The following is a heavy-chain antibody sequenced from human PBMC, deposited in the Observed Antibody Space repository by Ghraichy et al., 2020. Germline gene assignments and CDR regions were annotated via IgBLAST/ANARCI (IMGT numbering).Heavy chain of an antibody. D-gene: IGHD4-23*01. V-gene: IGHV3-53*01. CDR2: IYSGGTT. CDR1: GFSVSSNY. J-gene: IGHJ4*02. Sequence: GESLNISCAASGFSVSSNYMSWVRQAPGKGLEWVSVIYSGGTTYYADSVKGRFTISRDNSKNTLYLQMNSLRAEDTAVYYCARVGDYGAKDWGQGTLVTVSS. CDR3: ARVGDYGAKD.